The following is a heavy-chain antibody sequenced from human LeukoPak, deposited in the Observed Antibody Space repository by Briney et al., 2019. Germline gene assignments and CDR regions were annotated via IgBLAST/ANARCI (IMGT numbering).Heavy chain of an antibody. V-gene: IGHV3-21*01. CDR2: ISSSSSYI. J-gene: IGHJ4*02. Sequence: GGSLRLSCAASGFTFSSYSMNWVRQAPGKGLEWVSSISSSSSYIYYADSVKGRFTISRDNAKNSLYLQMNSLRAEDTAVYYCARDLDPRYGFDYWGQGTLVTVSS. CDR3: ARDLDPRYGFDY. D-gene: IGHD4-17*01. CDR1: GFTFSSYS.